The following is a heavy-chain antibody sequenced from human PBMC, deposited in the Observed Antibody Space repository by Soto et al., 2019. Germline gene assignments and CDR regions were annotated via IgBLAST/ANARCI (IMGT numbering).Heavy chain of an antibody. V-gene: IGHV3-7*03. J-gene: IGHJ4*02. Sequence: EVQLVESGGGLVQPGGSLRLSCAASGFTFSTYRMSWVRQAPGKGPEWVANMNQDGSERYYVDSVKGRFTISRDNARNSLYLQMNSLTLEDTAVYYCARDPVEYLGWDYWGQGTLVTVSS. CDR3: ARDPVEYLGWDY. CDR1: GFTFSTYR. CDR2: MNQDGSER.